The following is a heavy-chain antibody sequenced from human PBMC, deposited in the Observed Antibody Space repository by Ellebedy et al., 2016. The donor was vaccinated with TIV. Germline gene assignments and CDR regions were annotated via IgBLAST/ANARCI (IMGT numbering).Heavy chain of an antibody. V-gene: IGHV3-21*04. CDR2: ISSSSSYI. Sequence: GESLKISXAASGFTFSSYAMSWVRQAPGKGLEWVSAISSSSSYIYYADSVKGRFTISRDNAKNSLYLQMNSLRAEDTAVYYCAKRVVTDYWGQGTLVTVSS. D-gene: IGHD4-23*01. J-gene: IGHJ4*02. CDR3: AKRVVTDY. CDR1: GFTFSSYA.